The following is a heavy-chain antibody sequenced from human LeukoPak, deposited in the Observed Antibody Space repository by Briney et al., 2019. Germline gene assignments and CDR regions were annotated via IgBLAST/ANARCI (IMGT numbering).Heavy chain of an antibody. CDR1: GYTFTSYD. J-gene: IGHJ4*02. CDR3: ACDGLGLDY. V-gene: IGHV1-8*01. CDR2: MNPNSGNT. Sequence: ASVKVSCKASGYTFTSYDINWVRQATGQGLEWMGWMNPNSGNTSYAQKFQGRGSMTRNTSISTAYMELSSLRSEDTAVYYCACDGLGLDYWGQGTLVTVSS. D-gene: IGHD2-21*02.